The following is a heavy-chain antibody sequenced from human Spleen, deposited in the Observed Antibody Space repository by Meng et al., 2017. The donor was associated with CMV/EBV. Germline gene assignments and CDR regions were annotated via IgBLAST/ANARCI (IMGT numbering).Heavy chain of an antibody. V-gene: IGHV3-23*03. J-gene: IGHJ6*02. D-gene: IGHD1-26*01. CDR2: IYSGTTST. CDR3: ARDGSTGDYYGMDV. Sequence: GESLKISCAASGFTLTSYAMNWVRQAPGKGLEWVSVIYSGTTSTYCADSVKGRFTISRDNSKNTLYLQMNSLRAEDTAVYYCARDGSTGDYYGMDVWGQGTTVTVSS. CDR1: GFTLTSYA.